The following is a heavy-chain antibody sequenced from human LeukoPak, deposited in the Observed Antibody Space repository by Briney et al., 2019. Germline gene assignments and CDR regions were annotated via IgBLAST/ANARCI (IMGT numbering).Heavy chain of an antibody. Sequence: GESLKISCKGSGYSFTSDWIGWVRQMPGKDLEWMGIIYPGDSDTRYSPSFQGQVTISADKSISTAYLQWSSLKASDTATYYCARLYVTLNWFDPWGQGTLVTVSS. V-gene: IGHV5-51*01. J-gene: IGHJ5*02. CDR3: ARLYVTLNWFDP. CDR1: GYSFTSDW. CDR2: IYPGDSDT. D-gene: IGHD3-16*01.